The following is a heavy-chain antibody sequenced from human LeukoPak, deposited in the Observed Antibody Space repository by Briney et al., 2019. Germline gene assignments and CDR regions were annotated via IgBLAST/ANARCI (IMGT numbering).Heavy chain of an antibody. D-gene: IGHD6-19*01. J-gene: IGHJ4*02. CDR3: ATDIAVAGTRPNY. CDR2: FDPEDGET. CDR1: GYTLTELS. V-gene: IGHV1-24*01. Sequence: ASVKVSCKVSGYTLTELSMHWVRQAPGKGLEWMGGFDPEDGETIYAQKFQDRVTMTEDTSTDTAYMELSSLRSEDTAVYYCATDIAVAGTRPNYWGQGTLVTVSS.